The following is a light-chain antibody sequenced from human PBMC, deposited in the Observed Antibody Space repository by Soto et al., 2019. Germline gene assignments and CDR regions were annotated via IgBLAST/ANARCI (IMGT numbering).Light chain of an antibody. J-gene: IGLJ1*01. V-gene: IGLV2-14*01. CDR2: DVS. Sequence: QSVLNQPASVSGSPGQSIAIPCTGTSSAAGGYSYVSWYQQQPGKAPKLVISDVSNRPSGVSDRFSGSKSGNTASLTISGLQTEDETDYYCASYTTSSTYVFGTGTKVTVL. CDR3: ASYTTSSTYV. CDR1: SSAAGGYSY.